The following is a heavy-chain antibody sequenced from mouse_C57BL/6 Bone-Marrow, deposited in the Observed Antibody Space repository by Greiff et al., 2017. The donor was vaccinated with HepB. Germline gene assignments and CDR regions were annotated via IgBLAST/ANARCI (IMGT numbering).Heavy chain of an antibody. J-gene: IGHJ3*01. CDR2: ISYYGSN. V-gene: IGHV3-6*01. CDR3: ARVAWFAY. CDR1: GYSITSGYY. Sequence: DVKLQESGPGLVKPSQSLSLTCSVTGYSITSGYYWNWIRQFPGNKLEWMGYISYYGSNNYNPSLKNRISITRDTSKNQFFLKLNSVTTEDTATYYCARVAWFAYWGQGTLVTGSA.